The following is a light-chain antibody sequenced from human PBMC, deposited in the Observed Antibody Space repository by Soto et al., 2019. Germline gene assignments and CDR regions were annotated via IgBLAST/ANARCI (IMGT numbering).Light chain of an antibody. CDR3: QQYGGSPVT. CDR1: HSVSSSY. CDR2: GAS. V-gene: IGKV3-20*01. Sequence: EIVLTQSPGTLSLSPGERSTLSCSASHSVSSSYLAWYQQKPGQAPRLLIYGASSRATGIPDRFSGSGSGTDFTLTISRLEPEDFAVYYCQQYGGSPVTFGQGTRLEIK. J-gene: IGKJ5*01.